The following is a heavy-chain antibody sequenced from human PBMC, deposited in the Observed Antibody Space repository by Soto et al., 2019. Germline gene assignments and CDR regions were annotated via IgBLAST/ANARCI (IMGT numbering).Heavy chain of an antibody. Sequence: EVQLLESGGGLVQPGGSLRLSCAASGFTFSSYAMSWVRQAPGKGLEWVSAISGSGGSTYYADSVKGRFTISRDNSKNMPYLQMNSLRAEDTAVYYCAKGDTIEAISTYFDYWGQGTLVTVSS. CDR2: ISGSGGST. J-gene: IGHJ4*02. CDR3: AKGDTIEAISTYFDY. CDR1: GFTFSSYA. D-gene: IGHD3-3*01. V-gene: IGHV3-23*01.